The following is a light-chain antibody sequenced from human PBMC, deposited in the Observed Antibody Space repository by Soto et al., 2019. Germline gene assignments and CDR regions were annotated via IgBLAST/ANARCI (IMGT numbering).Light chain of an antibody. CDR3: QQYGSSPYT. J-gene: IGKJ2*01. CDR2: GAS. Sequence: ELVLTQSPGTLSLSPGERATLSCRASQSVSSSYLAWYQQKPGQAPRLLIYGASSRATGIPDRFSGSGSGTDFTLTISRLEPEDFAVYYCQQYGSSPYTFGPGTKLEIK. V-gene: IGKV3-20*01. CDR1: QSVSSSY.